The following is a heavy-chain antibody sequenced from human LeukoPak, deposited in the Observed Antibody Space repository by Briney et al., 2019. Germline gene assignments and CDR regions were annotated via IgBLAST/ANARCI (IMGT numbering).Heavy chain of an antibody. D-gene: IGHD5-12*01. V-gene: IGHV3-48*01. J-gene: IGHJ4*02. CDR2: ITSDSNTI. Sequence: GGSLRLSCAASGFNFNVYSMNWVRQAPGKGLEWISYITSDSNTIYYADSVRGRFTISRDNAKKSVYLELSNLRVDDTAMYYCARSTVWLADYWGQGTLVSVSS. CDR1: GFNFNVYS. CDR3: ARSTVWLADY.